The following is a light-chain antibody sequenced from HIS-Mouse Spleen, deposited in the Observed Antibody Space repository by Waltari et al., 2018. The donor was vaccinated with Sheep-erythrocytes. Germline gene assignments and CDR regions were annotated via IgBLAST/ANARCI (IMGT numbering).Light chain of an antibody. V-gene: IGLV2-23*01. Sequence: QSALTQPASVSGSPGQSIPIACTGTSSDVGRYHLVSWYQQQPGKAPKLMIYEGSKRPSGVSNRFSGSKSGNTASLTISGLQAEDEADYYCCSYAGSSTPWVFGGGTKLTVL. CDR1: SSDVGRYHL. CDR2: EGS. CDR3: CSYAGSSTPWV. J-gene: IGLJ3*02.